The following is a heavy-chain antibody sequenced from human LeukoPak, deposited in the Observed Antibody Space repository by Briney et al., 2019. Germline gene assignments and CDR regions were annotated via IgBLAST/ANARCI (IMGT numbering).Heavy chain of an antibody. CDR2: IGHAGSPE. V-gene: IGHV3-48*04. CDR3: ARDRPTGACRVFVVQ. CDR1: GFTFSSHS. Sequence: GGSLRLSCEASGFTFSSHSMAWVRHAPGKTLEWISYIGHAGSPEHYADSVRGRFTISRDNTKNPRYLLMNNLRAWDTAIYYCARDRPTGACRVFVVQWGQGTPVTVSS. J-gene: IGHJ4*02. D-gene: IGHD2-15*01.